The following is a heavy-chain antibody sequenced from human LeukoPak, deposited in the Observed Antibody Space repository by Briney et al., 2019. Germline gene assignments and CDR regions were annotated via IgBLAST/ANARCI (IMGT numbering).Heavy chain of an antibody. D-gene: IGHD3-3*01. CDR3: AKRGEYYDFWSGYYTEDY. CDR1: RFTFSSYA. V-gene: IGHV3-23*01. Sequence: GGSLRLSCAASRFTFSSYAMSWVRQAPGKGLEWVSAISGSGGSTYYADSVKGRFTISRDNSKNTLYLQMNSLRAEDTAVYYCAKRGEYYDFWSGYYTEDYWGQGTLVTVSS. CDR2: ISGSGGST. J-gene: IGHJ4*02.